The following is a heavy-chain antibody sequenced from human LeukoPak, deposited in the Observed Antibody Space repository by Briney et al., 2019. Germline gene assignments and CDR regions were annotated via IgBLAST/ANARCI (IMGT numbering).Heavy chain of an antibody. CDR3: ARADIVVVPAAMGDAFDI. CDR2: INPSGGST. D-gene: IGHD2-2*01. J-gene: IGHJ3*02. Sequence: ASVKVSCKASGYTFTSYYMHWVRQAPGQGLEWMGIINPSGGSTSYAQKFQGRVTMTRDTSTSTVYMELSSLRSEDTAVYYCARADIVVVPAAMGDAFDIWGQGTMVTVSS. V-gene: IGHV1-46*01. CDR1: GYTFTSYY.